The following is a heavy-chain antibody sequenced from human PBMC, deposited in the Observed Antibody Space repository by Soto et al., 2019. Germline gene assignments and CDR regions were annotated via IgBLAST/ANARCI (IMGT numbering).Heavy chain of an antibody. V-gene: IGHV4-39*01. J-gene: IGHJ5*02. Sequence: SETLSLTCTVSGVSVSSRIYFWGWIRQPPGKGLEWIGTIYYNGSTYYNPSLKSRVTLSVDTSKNQFSLKLTSVTASDTALYYCARQRVIPATPTNWFDPWGQGTLVTVSS. CDR2: IYYNGST. CDR1: GVSVSSRIYF. D-gene: IGHD2-15*01. CDR3: ARQRVIPATPTNWFDP.